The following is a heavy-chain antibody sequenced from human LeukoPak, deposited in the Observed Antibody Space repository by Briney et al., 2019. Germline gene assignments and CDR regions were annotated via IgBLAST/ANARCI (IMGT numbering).Heavy chain of an antibody. V-gene: IGHV3-48*01. CDR2: ISSSSSTI. Sequence: GGSLILSCAASGFTFSSYSMNWVRQAPGQGLERVSYISSSSSTIYYADSVKGRFTISRDNAKNSLYLQMNSLRAEDTAVYYCARDPPVRADWGQGTLVTVSS. CDR1: GFTFSSYS. J-gene: IGHJ4*02. CDR3: ARDPPVRAD.